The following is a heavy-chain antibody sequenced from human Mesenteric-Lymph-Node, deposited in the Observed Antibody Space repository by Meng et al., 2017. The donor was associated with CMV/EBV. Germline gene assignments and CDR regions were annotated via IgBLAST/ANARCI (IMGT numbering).Heavy chain of an antibody. D-gene: IGHD2-15*01. J-gene: IGHJ5*02. CDR2: INPNSGGT. V-gene: IGHV1-2*02. CDR3: ARVGWVVAMWPVDWFDP. Sequence: ASVKVSCKASGYTFNSYYIHWVRQAPGQGLEWMGWINPNSGGTNYAQKFQGRVTMTRDTSISTAYMELSRLRSDDTAVYYCARVGWVVAMWPVDWFDPWGQGTLVTVSS. CDR1: GYTFNSYY.